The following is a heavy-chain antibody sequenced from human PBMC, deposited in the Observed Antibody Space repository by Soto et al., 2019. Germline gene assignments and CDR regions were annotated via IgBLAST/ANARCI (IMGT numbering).Heavy chain of an antibody. J-gene: IGHJ5*02. CDR3: ARESSSTSANWFDP. D-gene: IGHD2-2*01. V-gene: IGHV3-48*04. Sequence: PGGSLRLSCAASGLTFSTYAMHWVRQAPGKGLEYVSYIGSSGSPIYHADSVKGRFTISRDNAKNSLFLQMNSLRAEDTAVYYCARESSSTSANWFDPWGQGTLVTSPQ. CDR1: GLTFSTYA. CDR2: IGSSGSPI.